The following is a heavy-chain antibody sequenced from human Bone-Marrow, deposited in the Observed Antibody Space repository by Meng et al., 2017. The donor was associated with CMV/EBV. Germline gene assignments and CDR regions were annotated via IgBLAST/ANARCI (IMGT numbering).Heavy chain of an antibody. J-gene: IGHJ6*02. Sequence: ASVKVSCKASGGTFSSYTISWVRQATGQGLEWMGIINPSGGSTSYAQKFQGRVTMTRDTSTSTVYMELSSLRSEDTAVYYCARESDFWSGSVGYYYGMDVWGQGTTVTVSS. D-gene: IGHD3-3*01. CDR2: INPSGGST. CDR3: ARESDFWSGSVGYYYGMDV. V-gene: IGHV1-46*01. CDR1: GGTFSSYT.